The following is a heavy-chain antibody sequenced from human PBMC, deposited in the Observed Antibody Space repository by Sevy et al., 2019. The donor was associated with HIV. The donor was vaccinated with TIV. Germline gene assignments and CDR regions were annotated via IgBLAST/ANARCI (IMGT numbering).Heavy chain of an antibody. Sequence: GGSLRLSCAASGFVFEDYGMNWVRQAPGKGLECVYGVKWIGVSTGYGAPVKGGFTISRDNAKNSLYQQMNSLRAEDTATYYCARERSSGGACYYFDTWGQGALVTVSS. V-gene: IGHV3-20*04. D-gene: IGHD2-21*01. CDR3: ARERSSGGACYYFDT. CDR1: GFVFEDYG. CDR2: VKWIGVST. J-gene: IGHJ4*02.